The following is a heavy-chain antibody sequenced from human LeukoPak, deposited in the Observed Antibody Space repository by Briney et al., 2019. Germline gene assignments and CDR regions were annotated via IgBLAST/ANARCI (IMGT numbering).Heavy chain of an antibody. CDR1: GGSISSGAYY. V-gene: IGHV4-61*08. CDR3: ARGSGAFDD. J-gene: IGHJ4*02. CDR2: IYYSGST. Sequence: SETLSLTCTVSGGSISSGAYYWSWIRQHPGKGLEWIGYIYYSGSTNYNPSLKSRVTISVDTSKNQFSLKLNSVTAADTAVYNCARGSGAFDDWGRGTLVTVSS.